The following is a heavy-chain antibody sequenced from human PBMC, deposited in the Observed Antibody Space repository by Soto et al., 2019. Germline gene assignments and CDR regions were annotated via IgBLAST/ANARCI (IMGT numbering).Heavy chain of an antibody. CDR1: GGSITSGGHS. CDR2: TYQDGSS. CDR3: ARGYYGMDV. V-gene: IGHV4-30-2*06. Sequence: LSLTCDVSGGSITSGGHSWNWIRQSPEQGLECIGYTYQDGSSFYNPSLKSRAIISIDRSMNQFSLRLNSVTAADTAVYYCARGYYGMDVWGQGTTVTVSS. J-gene: IGHJ6*02.